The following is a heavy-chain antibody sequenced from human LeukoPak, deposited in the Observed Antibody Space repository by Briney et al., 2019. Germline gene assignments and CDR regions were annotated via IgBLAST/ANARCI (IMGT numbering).Heavy chain of an antibody. CDR1: GFTFSCCW. CDR2: IDNDGSST. Sequence: GVLRLSCAASGFTFSCCWMHWVRQAPGKGLVWVSRIDNDGSSTNYADSVRGRFTISRDNAKNTLYLQMNSLRSEDTAVYYCARARSLTSYDFWSGYYDPLYFDYWGQGTLVTVSS. D-gene: IGHD3-3*01. CDR3: ARARSLTSYDFWSGYYDPLYFDY. J-gene: IGHJ4*02. V-gene: IGHV3-74*01.